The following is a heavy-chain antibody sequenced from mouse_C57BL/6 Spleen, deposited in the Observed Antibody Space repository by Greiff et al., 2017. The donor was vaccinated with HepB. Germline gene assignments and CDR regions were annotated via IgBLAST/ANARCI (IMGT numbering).Heavy chain of an antibody. Sequence: VQLQQPGAELVRPGSSVKLSCKASGYTFTSYWMHWVKQRPIQGLEWIGNIDPSDSETHYNQKFKDKATLTVDKSSSTAYMQLSSLTSEDSAVYYCARGDYGAWFAYWGQGTLVTVSA. J-gene: IGHJ3*01. CDR2: IDPSDSET. V-gene: IGHV1-52*01. CDR3: ARGDYGAWFAY. D-gene: IGHD2-4*01. CDR1: GYTFTSYW.